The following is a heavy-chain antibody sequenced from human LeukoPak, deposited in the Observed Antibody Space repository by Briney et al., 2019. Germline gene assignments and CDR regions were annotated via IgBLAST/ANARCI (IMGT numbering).Heavy chain of an antibody. V-gene: IGHV4-39*01. Sequence: SETLSLTCTVSGGSISSSSYYWGWIRQPPGKGLEWIGSIYYSGSTYYNPSLKSRVTISVDTSKNQFSLKLSSVTDADTAVYYCARLTGIMITFGGVIVVDYWGQGTLVTVSS. D-gene: IGHD3-16*02. CDR3: ARLTGIMITFGGVIVVDY. CDR2: IYYSGST. CDR1: GGSISSSSYY. J-gene: IGHJ4*02.